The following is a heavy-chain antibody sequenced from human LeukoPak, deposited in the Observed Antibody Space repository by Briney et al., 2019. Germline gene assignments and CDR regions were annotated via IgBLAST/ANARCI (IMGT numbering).Heavy chain of an antibody. D-gene: IGHD2-21*02. CDR2: IGVGRGNT. V-gene: IGHV1-58*02. Sequence: GASVKVSCKASGFTFSNSAIQWVRQARGQRLEWIGWIGVGRGNTNYAQKFQQRVTITRDMSTSTAYMELSSLRSEDTAVYYCAVEVYRGGDCCHFDYWGQGTLVTVSS. CDR1: GFTFSNSA. J-gene: IGHJ4*02. CDR3: AVEVYRGGDCCHFDY.